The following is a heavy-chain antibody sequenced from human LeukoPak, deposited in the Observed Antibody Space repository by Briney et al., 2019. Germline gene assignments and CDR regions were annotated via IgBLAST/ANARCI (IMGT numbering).Heavy chain of an antibody. CDR1: GGSISSSSYY. Sequence: SETLSLTCTVSGGSISSSSYYWGWIRQPPGKGLEWFGRIYYSGSTYYNPSLKSRVTISVDTSKNQFSLKLSSVTAADTAVYYCARRSHLPAAMQEHALDIWGQGTMVPVSS. CDR3: ARRSHLPAAMQEHALDI. J-gene: IGHJ3*02. CDR2: IYYSGST. V-gene: IGHV4-39*01. D-gene: IGHD2-2*01.